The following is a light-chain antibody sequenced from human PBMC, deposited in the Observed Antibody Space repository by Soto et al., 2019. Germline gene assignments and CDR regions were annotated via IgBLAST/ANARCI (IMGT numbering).Light chain of an antibody. CDR1: QSISSW. CDR2: DAS. CDR3: QQYNSYPVT. J-gene: IGKJ4*01. V-gene: IGKV1-5*01. Sequence: DMQMTQSASTLSASVGDRVTITCRASQSISSWLAWYQQRPGRAPEVLIYDASSLESGVPSRFSGSGSGTEFTLTISSLQPDDFATYYCQQYNSYPVTFGGGTKVDIK.